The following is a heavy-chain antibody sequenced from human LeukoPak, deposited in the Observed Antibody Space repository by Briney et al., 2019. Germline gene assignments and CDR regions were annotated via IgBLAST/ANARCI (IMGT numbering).Heavy chain of an antibody. CDR3: ARKIQLDYYYYYYMDV. J-gene: IGHJ6*03. CDR2: ISSSSSYI. V-gene: IGHV3-21*01. D-gene: IGHD6-13*01. CDR1: GFTFSSYS. Sequence: GGSLSLCCAASGFTFSSYSMNWVRQAPGKGLEWVSSISSSSSYIYYADSVKGRFTISRDNAKNSLYLQMNSLRAEDTAVYYCARKIQLDYYYYYYMDVWGKGTTVTVSS.